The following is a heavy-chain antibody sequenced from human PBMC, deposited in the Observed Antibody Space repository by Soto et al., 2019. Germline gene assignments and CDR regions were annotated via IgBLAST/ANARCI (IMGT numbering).Heavy chain of an antibody. Sequence: QVQLVQSGAEVKKPGASVKVSCKASGYTFTSYGISWVRQAPGQGLEWMGWISAYNGNTNYAQKLQGRVTMTTDTATRTAYMELRSPRSDDTAVYYCARDSAVAALDPWGQGTLVTVSS. J-gene: IGHJ5*02. V-gene: IGHV1-18*01. D-gene: IGHD6-19*01. CDR2: ISAYNGNT. CDR3: ARDSAVAALDP. CDR1: GYTFTSYG.